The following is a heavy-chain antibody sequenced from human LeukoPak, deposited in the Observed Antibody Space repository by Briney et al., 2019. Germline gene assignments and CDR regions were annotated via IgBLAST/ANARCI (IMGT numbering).Heavy chain of an antibody. CDR1: GYTFTSYA. V-gene: IGHV1-3*01. D-gene: IGHD3-10*01. Sequence: ASVKVSCTASGYTFTSYAMHWVRRAPGQRLEWMGWINAGNGNTKYSQKFQGRVTITRETSASTAYMELSSLRSEDTAVYYCARDHGSGSYYNVPPYYYYGMDVWGQGTTVTVSS. CDR3: ARDHGSGSYYNVPPYYYYGMDV. CDR2: INAGNGNT. J-gene: IGHJ6*02.